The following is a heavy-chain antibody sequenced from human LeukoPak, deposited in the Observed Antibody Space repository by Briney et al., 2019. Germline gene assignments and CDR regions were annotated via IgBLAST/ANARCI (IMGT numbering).Heavy chain of an antibody. D-gene: IGHD1-1*01. J-gene: IGHJ4*02. CDR2: TNADGSST. CDR1: GFTFSTYW. CDR3: ARGGLEPVYY. Sequence: VGPLRLSCASSGFTFSTYWLHWVRQAPGKGLVWVSRTNADGSSTSYADSVKGRFTSSIDNAKNTLYLQMNSLRADDTSVYYCARGGLEPVYYWGQGILVTV. V-gene: IGHV3-74*01.